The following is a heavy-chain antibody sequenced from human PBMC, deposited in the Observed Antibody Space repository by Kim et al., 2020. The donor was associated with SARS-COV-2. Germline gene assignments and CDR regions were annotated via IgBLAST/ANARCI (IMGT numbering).Heavy chain of an antibody. V-gene: IGHV3-74*01. Sequence: AKYADSVKGRFTISRDNAKNTLYLQMNNLRPEDAAGYYCARYSGSAFDIWGQGTMVSVSS. J-gene: IGHJ3*02. CDR2: A. D-gene: IGHD1-26*01. CDR3: ARYSGSAFDI.